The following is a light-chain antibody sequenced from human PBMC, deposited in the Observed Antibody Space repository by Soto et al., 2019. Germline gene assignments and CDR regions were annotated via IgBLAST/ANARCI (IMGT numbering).Light chain of an antibody. CDR1: SSDVGGYNY. Sequence: QSVLTQPASVSGSPGQSITISCTGTSSDVGGYNYVSWYQQHPGKAPKLMIYDVSNRPSGVYNRFSGSKSGNTSSLTTYGLQAEDEADYYCSSYTSSSTLYVFGTGTKLTVL. J-gene: IGLJ1*01. CDR2: DVS. V-gene: IGLV2-14*01. CDR3: SSYTSSSTLYV.